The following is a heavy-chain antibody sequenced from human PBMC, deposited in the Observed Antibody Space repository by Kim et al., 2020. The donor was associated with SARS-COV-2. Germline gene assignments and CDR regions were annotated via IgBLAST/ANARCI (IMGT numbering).Heavy chain of an antibody. D-gene: IGHD2-2*03. CDR2: IDGSDGTT. CDR3: MKGGWGWIWDH. V-gene: IGHV3-23*01. J-gene: IGHJ4*02. Sequence: GSLRLSCTTSGFTFTGYAMSWVRQAPGKGLECVSSIDGSDGTTYYVDSVMGRFTISRDNSKNTLYFQMSNLRADDTAVYYCMKGGWGWIWDHWGQGTLVTVSS. CDR1: GFTFTGYA.